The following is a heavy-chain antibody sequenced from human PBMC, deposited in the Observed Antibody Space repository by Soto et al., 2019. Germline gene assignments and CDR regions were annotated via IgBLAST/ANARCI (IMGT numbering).Heavy chain of an antibody. J-gene: IGHJ4*02. CDR1: GFTFSSSW. V-gene: IGHV3-7*01. CDR3: ARDRGYSCFDY. Sequence: GSLRLSCAASGFTFSSSWMNWVRQAPGKGLEWVAGIKEDGSEKYYVDFVKGRFTISRDNAENSLYLQMNGLRAEDTAVYYCARDRGYSCFDYWGLGTLVTVSS. CDR2: IKEDGSEK. D-gene: IGHD5-18*01.